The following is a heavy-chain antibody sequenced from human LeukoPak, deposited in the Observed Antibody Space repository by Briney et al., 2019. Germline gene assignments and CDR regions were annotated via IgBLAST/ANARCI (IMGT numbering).Heavy chain of an antibody. D-gene: IGHD4-23*01. CDR3: ARSRGKGRIYGGLSSAFDI. CDR1: GGLISSSNW. J-gene: IGHJ3*02. CDR2: IYHSGST. Sequence: SETLSLTCAVSGGLISSSNWWSWVRQLPGKGLEWIGGIYHSGSTNYNPSLKSRVTISVDTSKNQFSLKLSSVTAADTAVYYCARSRGKGRIYGGLSSAFDIWGQGTMVTVSS. V-gene: IGHV4-4*02.